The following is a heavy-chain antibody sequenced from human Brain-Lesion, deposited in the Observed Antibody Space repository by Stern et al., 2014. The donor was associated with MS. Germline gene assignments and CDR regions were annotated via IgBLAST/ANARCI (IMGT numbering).Heavy chain of an antibody. CDR2: IYQIGST. V-gene: IGHV4-30-4*01. CDR1: GDSISSGDNY. D-gene: IGHD3-22*01. J-gene: IGHJ4*02. Sequence: VQLLESGAGLVKPSPTLSLTCNASGDSISSGDNYWSWIRQSPGKGLEGIGYIYQIGSTFSNPSLKSRVTISVDTSQNQFSLRLSSVTAADTAVYYCARGESSRYYYYFDYWGQGTLVTVSS. CDR3: ARGESSRYYYYFDY.